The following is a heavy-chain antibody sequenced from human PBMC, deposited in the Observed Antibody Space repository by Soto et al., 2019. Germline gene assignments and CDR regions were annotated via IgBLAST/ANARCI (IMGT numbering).Heavy chain of an antibody. CDR3: AKEGGPYYYGSGSYFVY. J-gene: IGHJ4*02. CDR2: ISYDGSNK. D-gene: IGHD3-10*01. V-gene: IGHV3-30*18. Sequence: QVQLVESGGGVVQPGRSLRLSCAASGFTFSSYGMHWVRQAPGKGLEWVAVISYDGSNKYYADSVKGRFTISRDNSKNTLYRQMNSMRAEDTAVYYCAKEGGPYYYGSGSYFVYWGQGTLVTVSS. CDR1: GFTFSSYG.